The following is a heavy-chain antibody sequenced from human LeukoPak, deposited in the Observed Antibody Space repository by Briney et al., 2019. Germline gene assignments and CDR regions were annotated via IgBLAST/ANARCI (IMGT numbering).Heavy chain of an antibody. V-gene: IGHV4-30-2*01. CDR3: ARVMGQRYFDWSSRPGWYFDL. Sequence: PSQTLSLTCAVSGGSISSGGYSWSWIRQPPGKGLEWIGYIYHSGSTYYNPSLKSRVTISVDRSKNQFSLKLSSVTAADTAVYYCARVMGQRYFDWSSRPGWYFDLWGRGTLVTVSS. CDR1: GGSISSGGYS. CDR2: IYHSGST. D-gene: IGHD3-9*01. J-gene: IGHJ2*01.